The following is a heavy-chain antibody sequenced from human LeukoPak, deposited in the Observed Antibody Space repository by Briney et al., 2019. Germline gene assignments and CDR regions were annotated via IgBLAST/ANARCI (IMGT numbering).Heavy chain of an antibody. CDR3: ARARGYSGYDYLRFDY. J-gene: IGHJ4*02. CDR2: ISAYNGNT. V-gene: IGHV1-18*01. CDR1: GYTFTSYG. Sequence: ASAKVSCKASGYTFTSYGISWVRQAPGQGLEWMGWISAYNGNTNYAQKLQGRVTMATDTSTSTAYMELRSLRSDDTAVYYCARARGYSGYDYLRFDYWGQGTLVTVSS. D-gene: IGHD5-12*01.